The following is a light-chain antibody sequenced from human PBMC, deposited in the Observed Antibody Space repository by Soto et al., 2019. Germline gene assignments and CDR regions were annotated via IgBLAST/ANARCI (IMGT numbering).Light chain of an antibody. J-gene: IGKJ1*01. V-gene: IGKV3-15*01. CDR2: DTS. CDR3: EVYNVWPRP. Sequence: VSVKTEETATLTCRASQSLSSNLACYQQRRGQAPRLLMFDTSTRASGTPAKFSGSGSGTEFTLTIASLQSEDFTVYCCEVYNVWPRPFSQGTKVAIK. CDR1: QSLSSN.